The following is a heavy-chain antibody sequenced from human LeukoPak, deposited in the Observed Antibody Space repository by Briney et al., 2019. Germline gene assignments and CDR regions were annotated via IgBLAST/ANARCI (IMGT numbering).Heavy chain of an antibody. Sequence: GGSLRLSCAASGFTFSSSWMTWVRQAPGKGLEWVANIKQDGSETYYVDSVKGRFTISRDNAKNSLYLHMNSLRAEDTAVYYCARSIGYCSSTTCPNRYFDYWGQGTLVTASS. V-gene: IGHV3-7*03. J-gene: IGHJ4*02. D-gene: IGHD2-2*01. CDR2: IKQDGSET. CDR1: GFTFSSSW. CDR3: ARSIGYCSSTTCPNRYFDY.